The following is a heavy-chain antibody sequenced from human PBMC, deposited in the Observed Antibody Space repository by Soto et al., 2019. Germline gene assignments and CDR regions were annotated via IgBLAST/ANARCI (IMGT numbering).Heavy chain of an antibody. CDR1: GFTFNNYW. CDR2: INSDESST. CDR3: ARVRGWFGEFSTYWYFDL. D-gene: IGHD3-10*01. J-gene: IGHJ2*01. V-gene: IGHV3-74*01. Sequence: EVQLVESGGGLVQPGGPLRLSCAASGFTFNNYWMHWVRQAPGKGLVWVSRINSDESSTDYADSVKGRFTVSRDNAKNTLYLQMNSLRAEDTAVYYCARVRGWFGEFSTYWYFDLWGRGTLVTVSS.